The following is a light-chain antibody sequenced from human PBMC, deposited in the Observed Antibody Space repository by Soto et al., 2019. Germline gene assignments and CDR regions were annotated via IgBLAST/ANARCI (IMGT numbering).Light chain of an antibody. Sequence: AIRMTQSTSSFSASTGDRVSITCRATHDIVTYLAWYQQIPVKAPKLLIYDASALQTGVPSRFSGSGSGTDFTLTISYLQSEDFGTYYCQQFYNYPRTFGQGTKVDIK. CDR3: QQFYNYPRT. J-gene: IGKJ1*01. V-gene: IGKV1-8*01. CDR2: DAS. CDR1: HDIVTY.